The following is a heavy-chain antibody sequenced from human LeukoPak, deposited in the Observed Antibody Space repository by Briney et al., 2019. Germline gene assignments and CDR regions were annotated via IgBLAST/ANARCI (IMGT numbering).Heavy chain of an antibody. CDR3: ARELGSSSWYDY. CDR2: IIPIFGTA. J-gene: IGHJ4*02. V-gene: IGHV1-69*13. CDR1: GYTFTSYY. D-gene: IGHD6-13*01. Sequence: GASVKVSCKASGYTFTSYYMHWVRQAPGQGLEWMGGIIPIFGTANYAQKFQGRVTITADESTSTAYMELSSLRSVDTAVYYCARELGSSSWYDYWGQGTLVTVSS.